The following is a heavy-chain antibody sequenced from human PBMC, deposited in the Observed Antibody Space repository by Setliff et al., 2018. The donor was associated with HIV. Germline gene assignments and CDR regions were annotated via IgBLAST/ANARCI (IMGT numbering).Heavy chain of an antibody. V-gene: IGHV3-48*04. D-gene: IGHD2-15*01. CDR2: INSGSSSI. J-gene: IGHJ4*02. CDR3: ANSRGYCGGGSCYLGSRY. Sequence: PGGSLSLSCAASGFRFSRYSMNWVRQAPGKGLEWVAYINSGSSSIFYVDSVKGRFTISRDNAKNSLYLQMNSLRVEDTAVYYCANSRGYCGGGSCYLGSRYWGQGTLVTVSS. CDR1: GFRFSRYS.